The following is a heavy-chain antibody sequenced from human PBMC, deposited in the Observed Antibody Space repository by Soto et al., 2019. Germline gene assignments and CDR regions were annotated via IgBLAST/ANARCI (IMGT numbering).Heavy chain of an antibody. J-gene: IGHJ6*03. CDR2: IYYSGST. V-gene: IGHV4-39*01. D-gene: IGHD3-10*01. CDR3: ARRLDYYYGPGRYMDF. CDR1: GGSISSSSYY. Sequence: PSETLSLTCTVSGGSISSSSYYWGWIRQPPGKGLEWIGSIYYSGSTYYNPSLKSRVTISVDTSKNQFSLKLSSVTVADTAVYYCARRLDYYYGPGRYMDFWGKGTTVTISS.